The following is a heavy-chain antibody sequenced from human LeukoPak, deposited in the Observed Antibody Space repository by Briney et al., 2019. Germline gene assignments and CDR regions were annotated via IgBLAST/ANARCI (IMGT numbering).Heavy chain of an antibody. V-gene: IGHV3-23*01. CDR3: ATSGWYGAW. J-gene: IGHJ4*02. Sequence: GGSLRLSCAASGITFSRYAMSWVRQAPGKGLEWVSGISGSGNRTDYADSVKGRFTISRDNSKNTLYLQMNSLRAEDTAVYYCATSGWYGAWWGQGTLVTVSS. CDR2: ISGSGNRT. D-gene: IGHD6-19*01. CDR1: GITFSRYA.